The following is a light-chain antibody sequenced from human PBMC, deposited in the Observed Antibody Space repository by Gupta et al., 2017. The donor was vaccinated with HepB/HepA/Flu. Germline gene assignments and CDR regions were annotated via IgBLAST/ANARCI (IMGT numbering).Light chain of an antibody. CDR1: QDISHY. V-gene: IGKV1-16*02. CDR2: GAS. J-gene: IGKJ4*01. CDR3: QQYSIYPLT. Sequence: DIQMTQSPSSLSASVGDRVTITCRASQDISHYLAWFQQKPGKDPKSLIYGASSLQSGVPSKFSGSGSGTNFTLTITSLQPEDFASYYCQQYSIYPLTFGGGTKVEI.